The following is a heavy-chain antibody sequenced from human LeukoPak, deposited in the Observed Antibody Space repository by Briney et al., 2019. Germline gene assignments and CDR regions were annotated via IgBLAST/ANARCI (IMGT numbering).Heavy chain of an antibody. J-gene: IGHJ3*02. CDR1: GYTFTSYG. D-gene: IGHD2-2*01. Sequence: ASVKVSCKASGYTFTSYGLSWVRQVPGQGLEWLGWISGHNGDTNYAQKLQGRLTVTTDTSTSTAYMELGSLRSDDTAMYYCARIAYCSSTSCSDAFDMWGQKTMVTVSS. CDR3: ARIAYCSSTSCSDAFDM. V-gene: IGHV1-18*01. CDR2: ISGHNGDT.